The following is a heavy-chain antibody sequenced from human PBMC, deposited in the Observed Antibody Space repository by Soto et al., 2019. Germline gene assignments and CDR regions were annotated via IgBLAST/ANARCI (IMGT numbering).Heavy chain of an antibody. J-gene: IGHJ6*02. CDR2: INPNSGGT. CDR3: AGQLRPVEGGYYYGMDV. V-gene: IGHV1-2*02. Sequence: QVQLVQSGAEVKKPGASVKVSCKASGYTFTGYYMHWVRQAPGQGLEWMGWINPNSGGTNYAQKFQGRVTMTKDTSISTAYMELSRLRSDHTAVYYCAGQLRPVEGGYYYGMDVWGQGTTVTVSS. D-gene: IGHD3-16*01. CDR1: GYTFTGYY.